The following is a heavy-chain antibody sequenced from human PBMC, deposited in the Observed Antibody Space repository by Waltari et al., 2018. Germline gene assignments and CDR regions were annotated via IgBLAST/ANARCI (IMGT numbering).Heavy chain of an antibody. CDR3: ARDRGRGLYLDA. CDR2: VLSTGKT. V-gene: IGHV4-4*02. J-gene: IGHJ5*02. D-gene: IGHD2-15*01. Sequence: QLQLQESGPGLVEPSGTLSLRCAVSGDSVTRTNWWSWVRQSPQRGLEWIGQVLSTGKTNYSPSFASRVTMSLDASNNQFSLRVTSATAADTAVYYCARDRGRGLYLDAWGPGTLVTVSP. CDR1: GDSVTRTNW.